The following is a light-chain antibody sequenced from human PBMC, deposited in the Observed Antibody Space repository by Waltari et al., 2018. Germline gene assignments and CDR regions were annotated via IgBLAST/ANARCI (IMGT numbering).Light chain of an antibody. CDR3: SSYISSSTLEL. V-gene: IGLV2-14*03. Sequence: QSALTQPASVSGSPGQSITISCTGTSSDVGDYNYVPWYQQHPGKAPTLMIFDVSNRPSGVSHRFSGSNAGNTASLTISGLQAEDEAGYYCSSYISSSTLELFGGGTSLTVL. CDR2: DVS. CDR1: SSDVGDYNY. J-gene: IGLJ2*01.